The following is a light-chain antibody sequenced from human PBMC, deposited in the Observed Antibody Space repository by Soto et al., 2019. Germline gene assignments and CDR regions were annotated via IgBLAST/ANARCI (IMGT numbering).Light chain of an antibody. V-gene: IGKV3-15*01. Sequence: EIVLTQSPGSLSLSPGERATLSCRASQTVATFHLAWYQQKPGQAPRLLIYGASTRATAIPARFSGSGSGTEFTLTISSLQSEDFAVYFCQQYDNWPYTFGQGTKVDIK. CDR3: QQYDNWPYT. CDR2: GAS. J-gene: IGKJ2*01. CDR1: QTVATFH.